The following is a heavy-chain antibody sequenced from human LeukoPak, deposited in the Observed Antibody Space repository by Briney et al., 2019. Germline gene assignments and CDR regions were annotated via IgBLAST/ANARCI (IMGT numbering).Heavy chain of an antibody. CDR3: AKDRTSSGRFYYGLDV. D-gene: IGHD6-19*01. Sequence: PGGSLRLSCAASGFTFNNYAMSWVRQAPGKGLEWVSVISGSGGSTYYADSVKGRFTISRDNSKNTLFLQMSSLRAEDTAVYSCAKDRTSSGRFYYGLDVWGQGTTVTVSS. CDR1: GFTFNNYA. CDR2: ISGSGGST. J-gene: IGHJ6*02. V-gene: IGHV3-23*01.